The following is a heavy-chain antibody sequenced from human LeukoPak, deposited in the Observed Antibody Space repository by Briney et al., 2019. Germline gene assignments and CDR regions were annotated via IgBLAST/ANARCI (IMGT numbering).Heavy chain of an antibody. CDR2: IYPGDSDT. Sequence: GESLKISCKGSGYSFTSYWIGWVRQMPGKGLEWMGIIYPGDSDTRYSPSFQGQVTISADKSISTAYLQWSSLKASDTAMYYCARLQTHVVVPAAAFDPWGQGTLVTVSS. CDR3: ARLQTHVVVPAAAFDP. V-gene: IGHV5-51*01. D-gene: IGHD2-2*01. CDR1: GYSFTSYW. J-gene: IGHJ5*02.